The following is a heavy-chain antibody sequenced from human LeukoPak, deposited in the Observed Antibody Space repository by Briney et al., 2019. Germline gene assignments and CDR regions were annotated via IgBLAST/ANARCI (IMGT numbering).Heavy chain of an antibody. J-gene: IGHJ5*02. D-gene: IGHD4-17*01. Sequence: ASVKVSCKASGGTFSSYAISWVRQAPGQGLEWMGRIIPILGIANYAQKFQGRVTITADKSTSTAYMELSSLRSEDTAVCYCARITVTTSGSGVDPWGQGTLVTVSS. CDR1: GGTFSSYA. CDR2: IIPILGIA. V-gene: IGHV1-69*04. CDR3: ARITVTTSGSGVDP.